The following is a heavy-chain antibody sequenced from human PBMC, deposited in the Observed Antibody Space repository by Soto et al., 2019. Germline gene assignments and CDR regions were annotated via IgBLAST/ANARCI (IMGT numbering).Heavy chain of an antibody. CDR2: INPNGGVT. J-gene: IGHJ6*03. CDR1: GDSFNDYY. CDR3: AREGGRATATLDYYYFYMDV. D-gene: IGHD5-12*01. Sequence: VQLVQSGAEVKKPGASVKVSCKTSGDSFNDYYIHWVRQAPGQGLEWMGWINPNGGVTKYAQKFQGRVTVTRDTASRTVSMELSSLRSDDTAVYYCAREGGRATATLDYYYFYMDVWCKGTTVTVSS. V-gene: IGHV1-2*02.